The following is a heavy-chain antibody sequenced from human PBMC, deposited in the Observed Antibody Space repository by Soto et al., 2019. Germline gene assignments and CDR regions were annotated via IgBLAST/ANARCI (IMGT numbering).Heavy chain of an antibody. J-gene: IGHJ4*02. D-gene: IGHD3-22*01. CDR2: IYYSGTT. Sequence: SETLSLTCAVSGYSISSSNWWGWIRQPPGKGLEWIGYIYYSGTTYYNPSLKSRVTMSVDTSKNQFSLKLTSVTAVDTAVYYYESSGYYPGDYWGQGTLVTVSS. CDR3: ESSGYYPGDY. CDR1: GYSISSSNW. V-gene: IGHV4-28*01.